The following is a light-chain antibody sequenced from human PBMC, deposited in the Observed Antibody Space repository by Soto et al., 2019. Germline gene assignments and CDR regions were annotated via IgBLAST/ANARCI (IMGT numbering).Light chain of an antibody. CDR2: DAS. CDR1: QSVTAGY. CDR3: QQYGNSPIT. J-gene: IGKJ5*01. V-gene: IGKV3-20*01. Sequence: EIVLTQSPGTLSLSPGERATLSCRASQSVTAGYLAWYQQKPGQAPRLLIYDASNRATGIPARFSGSGSGTDFTLTISRLEPEDFAVYYCQQYGNSPITFGQGTRLEIK.